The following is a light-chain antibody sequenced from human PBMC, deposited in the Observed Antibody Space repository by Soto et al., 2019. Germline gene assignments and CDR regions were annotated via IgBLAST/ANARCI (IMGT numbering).Light chain of an antibody. Sequence: DVVITQSPLSLPFTRLQPASISCRSNQSLVHSDGIAYFSWFQQRPGRSPRRLIYKVSNRDSGVPARFSGSGSGTDFALKISRVEAQDVGVYYCMQGTHWPITFGQGTRLEIK. CDR3: MQGTHWPIT. CDR1: QSLVHSDGIAY. CDR2: KVS. V-gene: IGKV2-30*02. J-gene: IGKJ5*01.